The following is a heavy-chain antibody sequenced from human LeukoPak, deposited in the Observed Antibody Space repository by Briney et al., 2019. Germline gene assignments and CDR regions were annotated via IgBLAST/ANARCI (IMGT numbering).Heavy chain of an antibody. D-gene: IGHD3-16*01. CDR1: GVSLGNCN. CDR2: ISSSSYYI. J-gene: IGHJ3*01. V-gene: IGHV3-21*06. CDR3: ARDRPYDYVWGSDGLDF. Sequence: GGSLRLSCVVSGVSLGNCNMNWVRQAPGRGLEWVSYISSSSYYIYYTDSAKGRFTISRDNAKNSLYLDMSGLRAEDTAVYYCARDRPYDYVWGSDGLDFWGHGTAVTVSS.